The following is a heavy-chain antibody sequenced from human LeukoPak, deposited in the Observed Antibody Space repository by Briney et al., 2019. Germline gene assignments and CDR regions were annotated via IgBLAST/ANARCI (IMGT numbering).Heavy chain of an antibody. CDR3: ARDWGFQWLDP. CDR1: GGSINSGSYY. D-gene: IGHD3-16*01. J-gene: IGHJ5*02. Sequence: SETLSLTCTVSGGSINSGSYYWSWIRQPAGKGLEWIGRIYTSGSTNYNPSLESRLTISADMSKNQFSLRVRSVTAADTAVYYCARDWGFQWLDPWGQGTLVTVSS. V-gene: IGHV4-61*02. CDR2: IYTSGST.